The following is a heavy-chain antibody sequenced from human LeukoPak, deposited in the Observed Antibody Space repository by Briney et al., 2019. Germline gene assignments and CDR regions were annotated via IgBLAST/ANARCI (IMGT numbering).Heavy chain of an antibody. CDR2: ISGSGSTK. D-gene: IGHD2-21*02. Sequence: GGSLRLSCAASGFTFSSCQMNWVRQAPGKGLEWVSYISGSGSTKYYADSVKGRFSISRDNSKNTLYLQLSRLRAEDTAVYYCAKDAKDIVVVTAAGGWGQGTLVTVSS. CDR3: AKDAKDIVVVTAAGG. CDR1: GFTFSSCQ. V-gene: IGHV3-48*03. J-gene: IGHJ4*02.